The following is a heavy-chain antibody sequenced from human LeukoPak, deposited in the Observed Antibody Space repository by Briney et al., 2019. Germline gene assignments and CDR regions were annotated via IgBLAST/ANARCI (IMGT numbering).Heavy chain of an antibody. CDR2: IHYSGST. CDR1: GDSIRSDSHY. CDR3: ATHVYSSGWYFDY. D-gene: IGHD6-19*01. V-gene: IGHV4-39*01. J-gene: IGHJ4*02. Sequence: SETLSLTCTVFGDSIRSDSHYWGWIRQSPGKGLEWTGSIHYSGSTYYNPSLKSRVTISVDTPKNQFSLKLSSVTAADTAVFYCATHVYSSGWYFDYWGQGTLVTVSS.